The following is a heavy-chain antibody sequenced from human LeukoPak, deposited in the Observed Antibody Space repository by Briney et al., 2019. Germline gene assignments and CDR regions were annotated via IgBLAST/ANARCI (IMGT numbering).Heavy chain of an antibody. V-gene: IGHV1-69*13. J-gene: IGHJ4*02. Sequence: SVKVSCKASVGTFSSYAISWVRQAPGQGLEWMGGIIPIFGTANYALKFQGRVTITADESTSTAYMELSSLRSEDTAVYYCARASEMATQFDYWGQGTLVTVSS. CDR2: IIPIFGTA. CDR3: ARASEMATQFDY. D-gene: IGHD5-24*01. CDR1: VGTFSSYA.